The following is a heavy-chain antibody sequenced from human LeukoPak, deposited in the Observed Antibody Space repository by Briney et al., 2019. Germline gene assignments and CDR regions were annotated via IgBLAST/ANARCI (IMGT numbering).Heavy chain of an antibody. V-gene: IGHV1-2*02. Sequence: GASVKVSCKASGYTFTGYYMHWVRQAPGQGLEWMGWINPNSGGTNYAQKFQGRVTMTRDRSISTAYMELSSLRSDDTAVYYCAVYAPGYCSGGSCYSVIDYFDYWGQGTLVTVSS. CDR3: AVYAPGYCSGGSCYSVIDYFDY. J-gene: IGHJ4*02. CDR2: INPNSGGT. CDR1: GYTFTGYY. D-gene: IGHD2-15*01.